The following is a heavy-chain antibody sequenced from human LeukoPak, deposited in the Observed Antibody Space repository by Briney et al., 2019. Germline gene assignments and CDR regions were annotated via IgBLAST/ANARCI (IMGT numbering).Heavy chain of an antibody. D-gene: IGHD3-16*01. CDR3: AKGGETCYNYYYMDV. V-gene: IGHV3-23*01. J-gene: IGHJ6*03. CDR1: GFTFNSYV. Sequence: GGSLRLSCAASGFTFNSYVMTWVRQAPGKGPEWISAISESSSSTYYADSVKGRFTISRDNSKNTLYLEMNSLRAEDTAIYYCAKGGETCYNYYYMDVWGKGTTVSVSS. CDR2: ISESSSST.